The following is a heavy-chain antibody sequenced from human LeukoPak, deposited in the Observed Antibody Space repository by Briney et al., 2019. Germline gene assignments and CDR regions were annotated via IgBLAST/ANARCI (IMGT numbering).Heavy chain of an antibody. J-gene: IGHJ4*02. D-gene: IGHD6-19*01. CDR1: GGSFSDYY. V-gene: IGHV4-34*01. CDR2: INHSGST. CDR3: ARGQWLDNY. Sequence: KPSETLSLTCAVYGGSFSDYYWSWIRQPPGKGLEWIGEINHSGSTNYNPSLKSRVTMSVDTSKNQFSLKLSSVTAADTAVYYCARGQWLDNYWGQGTLVTVSS.